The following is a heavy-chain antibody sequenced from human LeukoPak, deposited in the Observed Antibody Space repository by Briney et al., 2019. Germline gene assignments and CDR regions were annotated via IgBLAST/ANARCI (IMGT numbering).Heavy chain of an antibody. Sequence: SETLSLTCTSSGDSISNGFYYWSWIRQPAGEGLEWIGRSYTSGSTNYNPSLKSRVTISVDTSKNQFSLKLSPVTAADTAVYYCARSGYSHGYYTNWFDPWGQGTLVTVSS. V-gene: IGHV4-61*02. CDR2: SYTSGST. CDR1: GDSISNGFYY. CDR3: ARSGYSHGYYTNWFDP. J-gene: IGHJ5*02. D-gene: IGHD5-18*01.